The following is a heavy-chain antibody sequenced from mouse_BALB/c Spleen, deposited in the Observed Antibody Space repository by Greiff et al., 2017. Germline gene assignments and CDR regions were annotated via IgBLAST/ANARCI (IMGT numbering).Heavy chain of an antibody. Sequence: EVLLVESGADLVKPGASLKLSCAASGYTFSDYGMAWVRQDPGKGPEWVAFISNLAYSIYYTDTVTGRFTISRENAKNTLYLEMSSLRSEDSAMYYCARDPGDYWGQGTSVTVSA. V-gene: IGHV5-15*02. J-gene: IGHJ4*01. CDR2: ISNLAYSI. CDR1: GYTFSDYG. CDR3: ARDPGDY.